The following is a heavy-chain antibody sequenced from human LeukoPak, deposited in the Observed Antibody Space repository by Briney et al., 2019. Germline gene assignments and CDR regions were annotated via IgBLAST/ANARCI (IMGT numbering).Heavy chain of an antibody. D-gene: IGHD5-24*01. Sequence: GGSLSLSCAASGFPYSSYWVSWVPQAPGKGLEWVGNIKQDGSETYYVDSVKGRFTISRDNAKNSLYLQMNSLRAEDTAVYYCARTKRDANCFDPWGQGTLVTVSS. J-gene: IGHJ5*02. CDR1: GFPYSSYW. CDR3: ARTKRDANCFDP. CDR2: IKQDGSET. V-gene: IGHV3-7*05.